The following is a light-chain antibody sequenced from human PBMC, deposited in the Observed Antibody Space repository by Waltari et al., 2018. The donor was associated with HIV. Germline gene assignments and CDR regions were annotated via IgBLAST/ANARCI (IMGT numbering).Light chain of an antibody. CDR1: QSVSSH. J-gene: IGKJ3*01. V-gene: IGKV3-11*01. CDR2: AAS. CDR3: QQYSNWPLIT. Sequence: EIVLTQSPATLSLSPGERVTLSCRASQSVSSHLAWYQQTPGQAPRLLPSAASKKAPGIPARFSGSGSGTEFTLTIAGLEPEDFAVYYCQQYSNWPLITFGPGTKVDVK.